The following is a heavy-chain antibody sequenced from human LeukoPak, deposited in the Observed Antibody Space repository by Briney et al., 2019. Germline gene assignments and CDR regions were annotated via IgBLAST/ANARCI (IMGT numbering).Heavy chain of an antibody. V-gene: IGHV4-59*12. CDR3: ARAGIRWYPRPLGY. CDR2: IYYSGNT. D-gene: IGHD4-23*01. Sequence: SETLSLTCTVSGDSISSYYWNWIRQPPGKGLEWIGYIYYSGNTNYNPSLKSRVTISVDTSKNQFSLKLSSVTAADTAVYYCARAGIRWYPRPLGYWGQGTLVTVSS. J-gene: IGHJ4*02. CDR1: GDSISSYY.